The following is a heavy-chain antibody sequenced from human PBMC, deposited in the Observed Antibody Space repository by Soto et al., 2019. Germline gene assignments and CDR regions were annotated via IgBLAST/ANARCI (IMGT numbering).Heavy chain of an antibody. Sequence: QLHLVQSGAVVKKPGASVTVSCSASGYPVTAYYMHWVRQAPGRGIEWMGGINPATGATKYTQTSQARVTMTRDTTTSTVVMGLRGLTTEDAAVFYWAGGGGVGVAGSAAFDMWGQGTVVTVSS. D-gene: IGHD3-3*01. V-gene: IGHV1-2*02. CDR1: GYPVTAYY. CDR2: INPATGAT. CDR3: AGGGGVGVAGSAAFDM. J-gene: IGHJ3*02.